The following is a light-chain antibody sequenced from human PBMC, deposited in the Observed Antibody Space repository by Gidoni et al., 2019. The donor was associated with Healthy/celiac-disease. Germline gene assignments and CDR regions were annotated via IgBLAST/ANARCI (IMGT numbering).Light chain of an antibody. J-gene: IGKJ5*01. CDR2: GAS. Sequence: EIVMTQSPATLSVSPGERATLSCRASQSVNSNLAWYQQKPGQAPRLHIYGASTRATGIPARFSGSGSGTEFTLTISSLQSEDCAVYYCQQYNNWPPSITFGQGTRLEIK. V-gene: IGKV3-15*01. CDR1: QSVNSN. CDR3: QQYNNWPPSIT.